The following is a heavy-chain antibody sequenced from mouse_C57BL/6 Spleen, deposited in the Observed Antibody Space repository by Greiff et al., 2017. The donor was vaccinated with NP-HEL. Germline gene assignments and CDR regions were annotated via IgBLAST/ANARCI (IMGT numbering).Heavy chain of an antibody. J-gene: IGHJ3*01. CDR3: ARRGHDYDGFAY. V-gene: IGHV1-82*01. Sequence: VQLQQSGPELVKPGASVKISCKASGYAFSSSWMNWVKQRPGKGLEWIGRIYPGDGDTNYNGKFKGKATLTADKSSSTAYMQLSSLTSEDSAVYFCARRGHDYDGFAYWGQGTLVTVSA. CDR2: IYPGDGDT. CDR1: GYAFSSSW. D-gene: IGHD2-4*01.